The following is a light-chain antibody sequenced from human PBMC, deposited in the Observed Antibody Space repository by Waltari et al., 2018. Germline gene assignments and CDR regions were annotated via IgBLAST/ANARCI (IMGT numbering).Light chain of an antibody. CDR3: SAWDDSLHGWV. J-gene: IGLJ3*02. CDR1: RSNIGGNT. V-gene: IGLV1-44*01. Sequence: QPLLTQPPSASGTPGQRVTLACSGSRSNIGGNTVSWYKQLPGAAPKLLIYGNHQRPAGVPDRFSGSKSGTSASLAISGRQTEDEADYYCSAWDDSLHGWVVGGGTGLTVL. CDR2: GNH.